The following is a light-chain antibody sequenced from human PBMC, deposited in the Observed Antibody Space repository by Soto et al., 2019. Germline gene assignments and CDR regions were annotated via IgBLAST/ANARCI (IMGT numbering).Light chain of an antibody. V-gene: IGLV3-27*01. CDR3: YSATDKV. Sequence: SYELTQPSSVSVSPGQTAMITCSASADLLAKKHIRWFQQKPGQAPVLVIYKDIERPSGIPERFSGSNSGTTVTLTISGAQVEDEADYHCYSATDKVFGGGTKLTVL. CDR1: LLAKKH. CDR2: KDI. J-gene: IGLJ3*02.